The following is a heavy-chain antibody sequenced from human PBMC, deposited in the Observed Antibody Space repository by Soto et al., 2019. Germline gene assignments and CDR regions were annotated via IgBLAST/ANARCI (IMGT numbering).Heavy chain of an antibody. V-gene: IGHV3-30-3*01. CDR2: ISYDGSNK. D-gene: IGHD3-3*01. J-gene: IGHJ6*02. CDR3: ARETYYDFWSGPYDGMDV. CDR1: GFTFSSYA. Sequence: QVQLVESGGGVVQPGRSLRLSCAASGFTFSSYAMHWVRQAPGKGLEWVAVISYDGSNKYYADSVKGRFTISRDNSKNTLYLQMNSLRAEDTAVYSCARETYYDFWSGPYDGMDVWGQGTTVTVSS.